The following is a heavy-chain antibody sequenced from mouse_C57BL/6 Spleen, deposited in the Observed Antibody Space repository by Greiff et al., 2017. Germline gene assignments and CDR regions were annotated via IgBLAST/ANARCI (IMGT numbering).Heavy chain of an antibody. J-gene: IGHJ4*01. V-gene: IGHV1-80*01. Sequence: VQLQQSGAELVKPGASVKISCKASGYAFSSYWMNWVKQRPGKGLEWIGQIYPGDGDTNYNGKFKGKATLTADKSSSTAYMQLSSLTSEDSAVYFCARQGDDGYPGAMDYWGQGTSVTVSS. CDR2: IYPGDGDT. D-gene: IGHD2-3*01. CDR3: ARQGDDGYPGAMDY. CDR1: GYAFSSYW.